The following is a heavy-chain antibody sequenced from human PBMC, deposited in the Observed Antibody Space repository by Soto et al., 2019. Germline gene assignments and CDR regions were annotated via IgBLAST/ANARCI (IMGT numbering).Heavy chain of an antibody. D-gene: IGHD6-6*01. Sequence: SETLSLTCTVSGGSISSYYWSWIRQPPGKGLEWIGYIYYSGSTNYNPSLKSRVTISVDTSMNQFSLKLSAVNAADTAVYYCARGRDSSIAADNWGQGTLVTVSS. CDR3: ARGRDSSIAADN. CDR2: IYYSGST. J-gene: IGHJ4*02. V-gene: IGHV4-59*01. CDR1: GGSISSYY.